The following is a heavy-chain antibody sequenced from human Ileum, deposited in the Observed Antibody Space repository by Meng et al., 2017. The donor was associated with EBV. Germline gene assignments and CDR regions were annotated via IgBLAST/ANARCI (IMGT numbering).Heavy chain of an antibody. Sequence: EVRLVETGGGLFQPGGSLGLSCAASGFIFNSYAMSWVRQTAGKGLEWVSASSGGADSTYYVHSVEGRFTISRDNSKNTLYLQMNSLRAEDSAVYYCAKGRAGNWFDPWGQGTLVTVSS. V-gene: IGHV3-23*04. CDR1: GFIFNSYA. CDR3: AKGRAGNWFDP. J-gene: IGHJ5*02. CDR2: SSGGADST.